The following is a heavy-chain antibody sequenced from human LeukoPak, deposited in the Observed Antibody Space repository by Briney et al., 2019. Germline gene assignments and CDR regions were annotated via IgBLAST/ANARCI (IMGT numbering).Heavy chain of an antibody. CDR1: GFTLSDYY. CDR3: AREKENCSSTSCYGGVHYWYFDL. J-gene: IGHJ2*01. Sequence: GGSLRLSCAASGFTLSDYYMSWIRQAPGKGLEWVSYISSSSSYTNYADSVKGRFTISRDNAKNSLYLQMNSLRAEDTAVYYCAREKENCSSTSCYGGVHYWYFDLWGRGTLVTVSS. V-gene: IGHV3-11*05. CDR2: ISSSSSYT. D-gene: IGHD2-2*01.